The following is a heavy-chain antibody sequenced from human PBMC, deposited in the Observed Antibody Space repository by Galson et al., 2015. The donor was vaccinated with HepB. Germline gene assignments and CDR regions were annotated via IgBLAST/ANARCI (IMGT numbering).Heavy chain of an antibody. CDR1: GFTFSTYN. V-gene: IGHV3-48*02. D-gene: IGHD2-15*01. CDR2: ISGGSSTI. CDR3: ARRHVVVSLLNY. J-gene: IGHJ4*02. Sequence: SLRLSCAASGFTFSTYNMNWVRQAPGKGLEWVSYISGGSSTIYYADSVKGRFSISRDNAKNSLSLQMNSLRDEDTAVYYCARRHVVVSLLNYWGQGTLVTVSS.